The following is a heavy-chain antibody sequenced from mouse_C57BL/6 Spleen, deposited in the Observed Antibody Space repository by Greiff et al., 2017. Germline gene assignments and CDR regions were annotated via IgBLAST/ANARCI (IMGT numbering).Heavy chain of an antibody. V-gene: IGHV5-16*01. J-gene: IGHJ2*01. CDR2: INYDGSST. CDR3: ARGDYTYFDY. Sequence: EVKLVESEGGLVQPGSSMKLSCTASGYTFSDYYMAWVSQVPEKGLEWVGKINYDGSSTYYLDSLKSRFIISGDNAKNILYLQMSSLKSEDTAAYYCARGDYTYFDYWGQGTTLTVSS. CDR1: GYTFSDYY. D-gene: IGHD2-12*01.